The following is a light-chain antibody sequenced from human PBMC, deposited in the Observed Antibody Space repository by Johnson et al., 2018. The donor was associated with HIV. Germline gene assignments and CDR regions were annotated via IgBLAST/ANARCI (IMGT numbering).Light chain of an antibody. CDR2: DRN. Sequence: QSVLTQPPSVSAAPGQKVTISCSGSSSNIGSNSVSWYQHLTGIAPKLLVYDRNKRPSGIPDRFSGSKSGTSATLGITGLQTGDEADYYCGTWDSSLSVYVFGTGTKVTVL. V-gene: IGLV1-51*01. CDR3: GTWDSSLSVYV. CDR1: SSNIGSNS. J-gene: IGLJ1*01.